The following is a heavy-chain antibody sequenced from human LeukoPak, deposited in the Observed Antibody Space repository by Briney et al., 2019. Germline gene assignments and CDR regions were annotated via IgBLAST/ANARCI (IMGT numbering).Heavy chain of an antibody. D-gene: IGHD6-19*01. V-gene: IGHV5-51*01. J-gene: IGHJ1*01. Sequence: GESLKISCKGSGNSFTSYWIGWVRQMPGKGLEWMGIIYPGDSDTRYSPSFQGQVTISADKSISTAYLQWSSLKASDTAMYYCARYHSSGWYRNSYFQHWDQGTLVTVSS. CDR1: GNSFTSYW. CDR3: ARYHSSGWYRNSYFQH. CDR2: IYPGDSDT.